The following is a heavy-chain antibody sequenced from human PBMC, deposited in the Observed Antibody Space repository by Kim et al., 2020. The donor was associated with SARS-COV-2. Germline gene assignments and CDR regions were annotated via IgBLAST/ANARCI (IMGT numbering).Heavy chain of an antibody. CDR1: GYTFTSYD. Sequence: DSVKVSCKASGYTFTSYDINWVRQATGQGLEWMGWMNPNSGNTGYAQKFQGRVTMTRNTSISTAYMELSSLRSEDTAVYYCARGRDDFWSGYYGGVYYYYGMDVWGQGTTVTVSS. D-gene: IGHD3-3*01. V-gene: IGHV1-8*01. CDR2: MNPNSGNT. J-gene: IGHJ6*02. CDR3: ARGRDDFWSGYYGGVYYYYGMDV.